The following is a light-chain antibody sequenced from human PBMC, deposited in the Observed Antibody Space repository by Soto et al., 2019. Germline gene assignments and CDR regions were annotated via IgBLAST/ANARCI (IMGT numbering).Light chain of an antibody. Sequence: QSVLTQPASVSGSPGQSITISCTGTSSDVGGYKYVSWYQQHPGKAPKLMIYEVSNRPSGVSNRFSGSKSGNTASLTNSGLQAEDEADYYCSSYTSSSTLDVFGTGTKVTVL. CDR1: SSDVGGYKY. CDR3: SSYTSSSTLDV. CDR2: EVS. J-gene: IGLJ1*01. V-gene: IGLV2-14*01.